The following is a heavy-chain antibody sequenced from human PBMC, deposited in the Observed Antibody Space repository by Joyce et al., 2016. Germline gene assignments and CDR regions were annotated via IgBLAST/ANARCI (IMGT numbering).Heavy chain of an antibody. CDR3: ARARTVVVAYTLRDGFDL. Sequence: EMQLEESGGSMVHPGGSLRLSCRVPYGLSNIYVMAWVRQAPGTGLEWISSVGASGGGTYYGDSVQGRFTVSRDNSKSVMDLQMTSLVIEDTATYYCARARTVVVAYTLRDGFDLWGQGTMVTVSS. D-gene: IGHD2-15*01. CDR2: VGASGGGT. CDR1: YGLSNIYV. J-gene: IGHJ3*01. V-gene: IGHV3-23*02.